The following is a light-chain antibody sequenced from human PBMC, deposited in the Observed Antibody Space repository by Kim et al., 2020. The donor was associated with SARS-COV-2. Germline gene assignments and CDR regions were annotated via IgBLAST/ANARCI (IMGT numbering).Light chain of an antibody. CDR1: RLGDKY. V-gene: IGLV3-1*01. CDR3: QAWDSNNGV. J-gene: IGLJ3*02. CDR2: NDS. Sequence: SYELTQPPSVSVSPGQTASITCSGDRLGDKYASWYQQKPGQSPVLVIYNDSRRPSGIPERFSGSNSGNTATLTISGTQAIDEADYYCQAWDSNNGVFGGGTQLTVL.